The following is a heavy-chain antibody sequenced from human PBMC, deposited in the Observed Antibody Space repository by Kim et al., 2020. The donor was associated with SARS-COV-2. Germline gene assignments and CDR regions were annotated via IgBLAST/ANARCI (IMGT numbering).Heavy chain of an antibody. V-gene: IGHV3-23*01. Sequence: YAGSVRGRFTVSRDNAKNMLYLQMDNLRVEDTALYYCAKDHESSGWPTFDYWGRGTQVTVSS. D-gene: IGHD3-22*01. J-gene: IGHJ4*02. CDR3: AKDHESSGWPTFDY.